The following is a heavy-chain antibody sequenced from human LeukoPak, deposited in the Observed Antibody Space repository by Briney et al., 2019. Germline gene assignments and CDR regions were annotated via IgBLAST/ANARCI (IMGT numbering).Heavy chain of an antibody. CDR3: ARDYGDYSYYYYYMDV. V-gene: IGHV3-21*01. D-gene: IGHD4-17*01. Sequence: GGSLRLSCAASGFTFSSYSMNWVRQAPGKGLEWVSSIGSSSSYIYYADSVKGRFTISRDNAKNSLYLQMNSLRAEDTAVYYCARDYGDYSYYYYYMDVWGKGTTVTVSS. CDR2: IGSSSSYI. J-gene: IGHJ6*03. CDR1: GFTFSSYS.